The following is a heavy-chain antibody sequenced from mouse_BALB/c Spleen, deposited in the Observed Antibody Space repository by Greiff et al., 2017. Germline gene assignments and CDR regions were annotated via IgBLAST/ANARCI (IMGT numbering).Heavy chain of an antibody. CDR3: GRGRSYGNYGYYAMDY. D-gene: IGHD2-1*01. V-gene: IGHV5-6-5*01. Sequence: EVKVVESGGGLVKPGGSLKLSCAASGFTFSSYAMSWVRQTPEKRLEWVASISSGGSTYYPDSVMGRFTISRDNARNILYLQMSSLRSGDTAMYYCGRGRSYGNYGYYAMDYWGQGTSGTVAS. J-gene: IGHJ4*01. CDR1: GFTFSSYA. CDR2: ISSGGST.